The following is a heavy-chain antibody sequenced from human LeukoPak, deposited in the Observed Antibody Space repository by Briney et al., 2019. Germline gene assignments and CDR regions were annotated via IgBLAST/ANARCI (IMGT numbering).Heavy chain of an antibody. J-gene: IGHJ4*02. CDR1: GFTFSSYE. D-gene: IGHD6-13*01. Sequence: GGSLRLSCAASGFTFSSYEMNWVRQAPGKGLEWVSYISSSGSTIYYADSVKGRFTISRDNAKNSLYLQMNSLRAEDTAVYYCARDYGIAAKAFDYWGQGTLVTVSS. V-gene: IGHV3-48*03. CDR2: ISSSGSTI. CDR3: ARDYGIAAKAFDY.